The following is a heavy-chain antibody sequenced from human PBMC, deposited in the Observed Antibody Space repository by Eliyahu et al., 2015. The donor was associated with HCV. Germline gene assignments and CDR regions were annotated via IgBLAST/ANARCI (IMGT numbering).Heavy chain of an antibody. CDR2: IYYSGST. J-gene: IGHJ4*02. D-gene: IGHD4-17*01. V-gene: IGHV4-39*01. CDR1: GGSISSSSYY. CDR3: ARRTDYGDGGDY. Sequence: QLQLQESGPGLVKPSETLSLTCTVSGGSISSSSYYWGWXRQPPGKGLEWIGSIYYSGSTYYNPSLKSRVTISVDTSKNQFSLKLSSVTAADTAVYYCARRTDYGDGGDYWGQGTLVTVSS.